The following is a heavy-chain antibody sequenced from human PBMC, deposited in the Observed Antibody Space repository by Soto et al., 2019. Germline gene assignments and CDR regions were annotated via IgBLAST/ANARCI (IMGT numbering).Heavy chain of an antibody. Sequence: QLQLQESGPGLVKPSETLSLTCTVSGGSISSSSYYWGWIRQPPGKGLEWIGSIYYSGSTYYNPSHKSRVTMSEDTSKNQFSLKLSSVTAADKAVYYCARHSEIATKDGGYYCDYWGQGTLVTVSS. J-gene: IGHJ4*02. D-gene: IGHD2-21*01. CDR3: ARHSEIATKDGGYYCDY. CDR1: GGSISSSSYY. V-gene: IGHV4-39*01. CDR2: IYYSGST.